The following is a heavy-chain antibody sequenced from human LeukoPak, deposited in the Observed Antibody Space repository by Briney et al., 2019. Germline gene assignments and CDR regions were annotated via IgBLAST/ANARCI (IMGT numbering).Heavy chain of an antibody. D-gene: IGHD3-22*01. J-gene: IGHJ5*02. CDR1: GYTFTSYG. Sequence: ASVKVSCKASGYTFTSYGISWVRQAPGQGLEWMGWISAYNGNTNYAQKLQGRVTMTTDTSTSTAYMELRSLRSDDTAVYYCARSGTADDSEDWLDPWGLGTLVTVSS. V-gene: IGHV1-18*01. CDR3: ARSGTADDSEDWLDP. CDR2: ISAYNGNT.